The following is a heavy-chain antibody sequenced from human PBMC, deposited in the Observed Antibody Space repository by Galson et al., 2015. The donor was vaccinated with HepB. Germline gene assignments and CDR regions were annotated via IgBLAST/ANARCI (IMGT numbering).Heavy chain of an antibody. CDR1: GGTFSSYT. D-gene: IGHD5-24*01. Sequence: SVKVSCKASGGTFSSYTISRVRQAPGQGLEWMGGIIPMFEKASYAQKFQGRITITADKSTSTAYMELSSLRSEDTAVYYCAREWRNGYNSKPYYYYGMDGWGQGTTVAVSS. CDR2: IIPMFEKA. J-gene: IGHJ6*02. V-gene: IGHV1-69*06. CDR3: AREWRNGYNSKPYYYYGMDG.